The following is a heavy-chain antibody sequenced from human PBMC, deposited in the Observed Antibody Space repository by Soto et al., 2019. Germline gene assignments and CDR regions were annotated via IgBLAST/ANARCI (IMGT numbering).Heavy chain of an antibody. Sequence: GGSLRLSCAASGFTFSNYAMSWVRQAPGKGLEWVSTINSGSNTYYPGSVKGRFTISRDNSKNTLYLQMNSLRDDDTAVYYCANRGRYYFDYWGQGTLVTVSS. V-gene: IGHV3-23*01. J-gene: IGHJ4*02. CDR1: GFTFSNYA. CDR3: ANRGRYYFDY. CDR2: INSGSNT.